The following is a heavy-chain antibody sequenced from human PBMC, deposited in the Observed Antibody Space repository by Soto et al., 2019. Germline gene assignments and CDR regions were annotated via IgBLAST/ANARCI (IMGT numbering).Heavy chain of an antibody. CDR2: INHSGNT. CDR3: SRRAPEGFDP. CDR1: GGSIGTSAYY. V-gene: IGHV4-39*01. Sequence: PSETLSLTCAVSGGSIGTSAYYWGWIRQAPGKGLEWIGSINHSGNTYLSPSLKDRVTMSVDTSKNSFSLKLRSATAADTGLYYCSRRAPEGFDPWGQGXLVTVPS. J-gene: IGHJ5*02.